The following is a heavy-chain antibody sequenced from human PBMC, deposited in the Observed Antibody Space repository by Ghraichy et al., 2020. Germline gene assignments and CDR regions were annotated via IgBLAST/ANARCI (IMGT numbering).Heavy chain of an antibody. CDR2: ITTDSSSI. J-gene: IGHJ4*02. CDR1: GFSFSNHI. CDR3: ARQRWQQSEFDY. Sequence: GGSLRLSCAASGFSFSNHIMYRVRQAPGKGLEWVASITTDSSSIYYVDSVKGRFTISRDNANNSLYLQMYSLTAEDTAVYYCARQRWQQSEFDYWGQGTLVSVSS. V-gene: IGHV3-21*01. D-gene: IGHD4-23*01.